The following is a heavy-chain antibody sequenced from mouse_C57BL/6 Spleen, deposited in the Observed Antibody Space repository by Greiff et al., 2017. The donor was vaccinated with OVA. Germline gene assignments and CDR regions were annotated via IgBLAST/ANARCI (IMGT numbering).Heavy chain of an antibody. CDR3: TRSKFDY. V-gene: IGHV1-52*01. J-gene: IGHJ2*01. Sequence: QVQLQQPGAELVRPGSSVKLSCKASGYTFTSYWMHWVKQRPIQGLEWIGNIDPSDSETHYNQKFKDKATLTVDKSSSTAYMELRSLTSEDSAVYYCTRSKFDYWGQGTTLTVSS. CDR2: IDPSDSET. CDR1: GYTFTSYW.